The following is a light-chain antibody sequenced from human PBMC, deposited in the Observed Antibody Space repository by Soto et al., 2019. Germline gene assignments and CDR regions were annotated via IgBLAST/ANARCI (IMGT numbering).Light chain of an antibody. V-gene: IGLV2-14*01. CDR3: SSYTSSNSAV. J-gene: IGLJ7*01. CDR1: SSDIGGYNY. Sequence: QSALTQPASVSGSPGQSITISCTGTSSDIGGYNYVSWYQQHPGKAPKLMIYDVSYRPSGVSNRFSGSKSGNTASLTISGLQAEDEADYYCSSYTSSNSAVFGGGTKLTVL. CDR2: DVS.